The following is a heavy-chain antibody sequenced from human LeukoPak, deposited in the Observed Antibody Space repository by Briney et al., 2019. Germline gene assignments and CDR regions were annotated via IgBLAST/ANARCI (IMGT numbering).Heavy chain of an antibody. CDR1: GFIFSTYA. D-gene: IGHD3-16*01. Sequence: PGGSLRLSCAASGFIFSTYAMHWVRQAPGKGLEWVTVISYDGNNKYYADSVKGRFTISRDNSKNTLYLQMNSLRVEDTAVYYCARRGGDDQWDVWSQGTTVTVSS. V-gene: IGHV3-30-3*01. CDR2: ISYDGNNK. J-gene: IGHJ6*02. CDR3: ARRGGDDQWDV.